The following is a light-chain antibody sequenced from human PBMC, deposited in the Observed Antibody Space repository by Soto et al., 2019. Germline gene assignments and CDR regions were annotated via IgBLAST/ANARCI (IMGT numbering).Light chain of an antibody. CDR3: CSYAGSNTWV. CDR1: SRDVGSYNL. J-gene: IGLJ3*02. V-gene: IGLV2-23*02. CDR2: EVS. Sequence: QSALTQPASVSGSPGQSITISCTGTSRDVGSYNLVSWYQQHPGKAPKVMIYEVSKRPSGVSNRFSGSKSGNTASLTISGLQAEDEADYYCCSYAGSNTWVFGGGTKLTVL.